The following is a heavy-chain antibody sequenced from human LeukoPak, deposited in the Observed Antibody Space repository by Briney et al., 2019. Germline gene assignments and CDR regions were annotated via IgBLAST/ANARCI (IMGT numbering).Heavy chain of an antibody. V-gene: IGHV4-39*01. CDR2: IYYSGRT. J-gene: IGHJ5*02. CDR1: GVSIRSTSYC. D-gene: IGHD3-10*01. Sequence: SETLSLTCTVSGVSIRSTSYCWGWIRQPPGKGLEWIGSIYYSGRTYYNPSLKSRLTISVDTPKNQFSLKLSSVTAADTAVYYCAQSLGASTWFGNWFDPWGQGTLVTVSS. CDR3: AQSLGASTWFGNWFDP.